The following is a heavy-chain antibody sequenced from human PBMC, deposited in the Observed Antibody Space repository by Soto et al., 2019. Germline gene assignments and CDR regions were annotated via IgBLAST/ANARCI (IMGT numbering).Heavy chain of an antibody. Sequence: QVQLVESGGGVVQPGRSLRLSCAASGFTFSSYGMHWVRQAPGKGLEWVAVISYDGTNKYFADSVKGRFTISRDNSKNTLDLQMNSLRAEDTAVYYCAKDAGFSNSWYLIYWGQGTLVTVSS. D-gene: IGHD6-13*01. J-gene: IGHJ4*02. CDR2: ISYDGTNK. V-gene: IGHV3-30*18. CDR3: AKDAGFSNSWYLIY. CDR1: GFTFSSYG.